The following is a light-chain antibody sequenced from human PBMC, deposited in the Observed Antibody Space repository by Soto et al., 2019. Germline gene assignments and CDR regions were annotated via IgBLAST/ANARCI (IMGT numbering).Light chain of an antibody. Sequence: QSVLTQPPSVSGAPGQRVTISCTGSSSNIGANSDVHWYQQLTGAAPKLLIYGNTNRPSGVSDRFSASKSGTSASLAITGLQAEDEADYYCQSYDNSLSGFYVFGTGTQLTVL. CDR1: SSNIGANSD. V-gene: IGLV1-40*01. CDR2: GNT. CDR3: QSYDNSLSGFYV. J-gene: IGLJ1*01.